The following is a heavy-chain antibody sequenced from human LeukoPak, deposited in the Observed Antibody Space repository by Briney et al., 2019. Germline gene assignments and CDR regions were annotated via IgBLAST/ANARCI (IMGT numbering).Heavy chain of an antibody. CDR3: AKGQRFYGEYYFDY. J-gene: IGHJ4*02. CDR1: GFTFSGYG. D-gene: IGHD4-17*01. CDR2: VRYDSSNK. Sequence: PGGSLRLSCAASGFTFSGYGMHWVRQAPGKGLEWVAFVRYDSSNKYYADSVKGRFTVSRDNSKNTLYLQMNSLRAEDTAVYYCAKGQRFYGEYYFDYWGQGTLVTVSS. V-gene: IGHV3-30*02.